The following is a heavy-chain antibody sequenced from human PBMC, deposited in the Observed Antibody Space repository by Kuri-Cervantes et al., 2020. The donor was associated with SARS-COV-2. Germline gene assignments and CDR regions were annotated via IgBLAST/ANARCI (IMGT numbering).Heavy chain of an antibody. CDR3: VTLGAY. CDR1: GFTFSSYA. Sequence: GESLKISCAASGFTFSSYAMSWVRQAPGKGLEWVASVSDTGNDKRYRDSVKGRFAISRDNVKNSVLLQMDSLRVDDTAVYYCVTLGAYWGQGVVVTVSS. CDR2: VSDTGNDK. V-gene: IGHV3-21*01. J-gene: IGHJ4*02.